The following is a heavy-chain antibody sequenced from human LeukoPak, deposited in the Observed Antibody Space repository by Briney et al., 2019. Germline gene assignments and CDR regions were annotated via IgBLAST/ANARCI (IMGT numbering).Heavy chain of an antibody. Sequence: ASVNVSCKVSGYTLTELSMHWVRQAPGKGLEWMGGFDPEDGETIYAQKFQGRVTMTEDTSTDTAYMELSSLRSEDTAVYYCATTAQKGPQWLESYYFDYWGQGTLVTVSS. CDR2: FDPEDGET. V-gene: IGHV1-24*01. CDR1: GYTLTELS. CDR3: ATTAQKGPQWLESYYFDY. D-gene: IGHD6-19*01. J-gene: IGHJ4*02.